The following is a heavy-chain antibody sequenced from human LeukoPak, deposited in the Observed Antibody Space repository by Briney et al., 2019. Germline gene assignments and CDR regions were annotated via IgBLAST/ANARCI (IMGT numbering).Heavy chain of an antibody. CDR3: ARVGWPSYYFDY. J-gene: IGHJ4*02. V-gene: IGHV3-21*01. D-gene: IGHD2-15*01. Sequence: GGSLRLSCAASGFTFSSYIMNWVRQAPGKGLEWVSSISSSSSYIYYADSVKGRFTISRDNAKNSLYLQMNSLRAEDTAVYYCARVGWPSYYFDYWGQGTLVTVSS. CDR1: GFTFSSYI. CDR2: ISSSSSYI.